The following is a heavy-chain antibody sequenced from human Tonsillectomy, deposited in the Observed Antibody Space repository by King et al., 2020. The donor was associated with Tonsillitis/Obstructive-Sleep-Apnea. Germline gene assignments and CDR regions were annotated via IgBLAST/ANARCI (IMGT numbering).Heavy chain of an antibody. J-gene: IGHJ3*02. Sequence: VQLVESGGGVVQPGRSLRLSCAASEFTFSIYAMHWVRQAPGKGLEWVAVISYDGSKEHFADSVKGRFTISRDNSKYTMYLQMSSLRAEETAVYYCARDMGVMSTMDIAFDMWGQGTMVIVSS. CDR2: ISYDGSKE. CDR1: EFTFSIYA. D-gene: IGHD5-24*01. CDR3: ARDMGVMSTMDIAFDM. V-gene: IGHV3-30*04.